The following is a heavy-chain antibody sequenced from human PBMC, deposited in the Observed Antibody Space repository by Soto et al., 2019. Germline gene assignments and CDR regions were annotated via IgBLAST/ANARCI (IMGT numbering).Heavy chain of an antibody. CDR2: IYYSGST. CDR1: GGSISSYY. D-gene: IGHD3-3*01. V-gene: IGHV4-59*08. J-gene: IGHJ3*02. Sequence: PSETLSLTCTVSGGSISSYYWSWIRQPPGKGLEWIGYIYYSGSTNYNPSLKSRVTISVDTSKNQFSLKLSSVTAADTAVYYCARPGWGSGYLNAFDIWGQGTMVTVSS. CDR3: ARPGWGSGYLNAFDI.